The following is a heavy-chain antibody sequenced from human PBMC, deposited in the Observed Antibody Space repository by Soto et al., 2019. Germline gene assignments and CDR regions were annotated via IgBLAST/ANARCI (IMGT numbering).Heavy chain of an antibody. CDR3: PRHALIDTRLDY. CDR1: GGSISSGSYY. J-gene: IGHJ4*02. Sequence: PSGTLSLICNVSGGSISSGSYYWVWIRQPPGEGLECIGSIYYSGRPYYNPYLKSRVTISVDTAKTHLSLELSSVTAADTAVSDCPRHALIDTRLDYWGQGTLVTVSS. V-gene: IGHV4-39*01. D-gene: IGHD3-22*01. CDR2: IYYSGRP.